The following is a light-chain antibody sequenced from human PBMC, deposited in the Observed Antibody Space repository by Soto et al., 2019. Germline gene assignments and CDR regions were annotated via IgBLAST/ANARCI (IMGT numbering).Light chain of an antibody. J-gene: IGKJ4*01. V-gene: IGKV1-9*01. Sequence: DIQLTQSPSFLSASVADRVTITCRASQDISSYLLWYQQKPGKAPKLLIYAASTLESGVPSRFSGSGSGTEFTLTISSLQPEDFATYYCQQFQDFPLTFGGGTKVEIK. CDR3: QQFQDFPLT. CDR2: AAS. CDR1: QDISSY.